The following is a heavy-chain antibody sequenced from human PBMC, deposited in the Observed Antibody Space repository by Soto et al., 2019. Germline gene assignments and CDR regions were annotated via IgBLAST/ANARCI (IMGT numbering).Heavy chain of an antibody. CDR3: AREDSGYSSTWYTHY. D-gene: IGHD6-13*01. CDR2: INPSGGST. V-gene: IGHV1-46*01. J-gene: IGHJ4*02. CDR1: GYTLTSYF. Sequence: ASVKVSCKASGYTLTSYFMHWVRQAPGQGLEWMGIINPSGGSTSYAQKFQGRVTMTRDTSTSTVYMELSSLRSEDTAVYYCAREDSGYSSTWYTHYWGQGTLVTVSS.